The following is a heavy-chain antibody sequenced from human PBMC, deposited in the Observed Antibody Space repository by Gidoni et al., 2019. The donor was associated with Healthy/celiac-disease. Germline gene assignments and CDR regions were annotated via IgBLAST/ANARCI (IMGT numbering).Heavy chain of an antibody. CDR3: ARDSSYGDYNDAFDI. Sequence: EVQLVESGGGLVQPGGSLRLSCAASGFTVSSNYMSWVRQAPGKGLELVSVIYSGGSTYYADSVKGRFTISRDNSKNTLYLQMNSLRAEDTAVYYCARDSSYGDYNDAFDIWGQGTMVTVSS. J-gene: IGHJ3*02. CDR2: IYSGGST. D-gene: IGHD4-17*01. V-gene: IGHV3-66*01. CDR1: GFTVSSNY.